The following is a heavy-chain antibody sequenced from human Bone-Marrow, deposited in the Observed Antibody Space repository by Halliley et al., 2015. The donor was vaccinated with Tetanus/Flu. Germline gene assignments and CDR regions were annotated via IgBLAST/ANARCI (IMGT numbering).Heavy chain of an antibody. J-gene: IGHJ3*01. CDR1: GGSISGDYS. Sequence: LRLSCSISGGSISGDYSWSWIRQPPGKGLEWIGYIYHTGNSYYNPSLTSRLTISIDRSKNQISLKLTSVTAADTAVYYCARGTLLDAFDVWGPGTRVTVSS. CDR2: IYHTGNS. CDR3: ARGTLLDAFDV. V-gene: IGHV4-30-2*01.